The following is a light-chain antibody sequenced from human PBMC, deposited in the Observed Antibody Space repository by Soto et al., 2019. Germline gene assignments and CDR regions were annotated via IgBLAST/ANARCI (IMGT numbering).Light chain of an antibody. CDR1: QSVYSNY. CDR3: QHYGNSPPLT. CDR2: GAS. J-gene: IGKJ4*01. V-gene: IGKV3-20*01. Sequence: EIVLTQSPGTLSLSPGERATLSCRASQSVYSNYLAWYQQKPGQAPRLLISGASIRATGIPDRFTGSGSGTDFTLTISRLEPEDFAVYYCQHYGNSPPLTFGGGTQVEIK.